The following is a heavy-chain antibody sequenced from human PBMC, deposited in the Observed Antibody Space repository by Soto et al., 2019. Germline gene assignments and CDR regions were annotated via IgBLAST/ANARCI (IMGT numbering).Heavy chain of an antibody. CDR3: ASSSWGVFGIIIEGTKCLAP. CDR2: INPSGGRT. J-gene: IGHJ5*02. CDR1: GYTFTSYY. V-gene: IGHV1-46*01. Sequence: ASVKVSCKASGYTFTSYYMHWVRQAPGKGLEWMGIINPSGGRTSYAQKFQGRVTMTRDTSTITVYMELSSLRSEDTAVYYCASSSWGVFGIIIEGTKCLAPLGQGTLVTVSS. D-gene: IGHD3-10*01.